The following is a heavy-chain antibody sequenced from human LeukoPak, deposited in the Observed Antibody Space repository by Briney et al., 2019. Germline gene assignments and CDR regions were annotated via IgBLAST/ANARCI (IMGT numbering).Heavy chain of an antibody. CDR2: SNHSGST. CDR1: GGSFSDYY. Sequence: SETLSLTCGVDGGSFSDYYWSWIRQPPGQGLEWIGESNHSGSTNYNPSLKSRVTISVDTSKNQFSLKLSSVTAADTAVYYCARLSYYYDSSGYRLWGQGTLVTVSS. D-gene: IGHD3-22*01. V-gene: IGHV4-34*01. CDR3: ARLSYYYDSSGYRL. J-gene: IGHJ4*02.